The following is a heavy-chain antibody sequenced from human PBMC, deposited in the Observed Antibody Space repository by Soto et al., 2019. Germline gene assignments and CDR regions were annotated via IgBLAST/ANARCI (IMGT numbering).Heavy chain of an antibody. CDR3: ARLVRTMIVVVMDNWFDP. Sequence: GASVKVSCKASGYTFTSYDINWVRQATGQGLEWMGWMNPNSGNTGYAQKFQGRVTMTRNTSISTAYMELSSLRSEDTAVYYCARLVRTMIVVVMDNWFDPWGQGTLVTVSS. J-gene: IGHJ5*02. D-gene: IGHD3-22*01. V-gene: IGHV1-8*01. CDR2: MNPNSGNT. CDR1: GYTFTSYD.